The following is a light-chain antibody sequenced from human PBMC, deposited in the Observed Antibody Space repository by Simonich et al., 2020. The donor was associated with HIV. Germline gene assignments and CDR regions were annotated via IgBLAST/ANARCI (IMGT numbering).Light chain of an antibody. CDR2: RNK. Sequence: QSVLTQPPSASGTPGQRVTISCSGSSPNIGSNYVYWYQQLPGTAPTLLINRNKQRPSGVPDRFSGSKSGTSASLAISGLRSEDEADYYCAAWDDSLSAPVFGGGTKLTVL. CDR1: SPNIGSNY. V-gene: IGLV1-47*01. J-gene: IGLJ3*02. CDR3: AAWDDSLSAPV.